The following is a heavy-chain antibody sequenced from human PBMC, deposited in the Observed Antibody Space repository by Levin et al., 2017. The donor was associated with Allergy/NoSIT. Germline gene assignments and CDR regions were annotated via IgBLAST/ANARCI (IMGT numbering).Heavy chain of an antibody. D-gene: IGHD2-15*01. CDR1: GGSISGYF. CDR2: IHYTGTT. V-gene: IGHV4-59*01. J-gene: IGHJ3*02. Sequence: SSETLSLTSTVSGGSISGYFWSWIRQPPGKGLEWIGYIHYTGTTSYNPSLQSRVTISVDTSKNHFSLWLSSVTAADAAVYYCARYCSGGGCQTKSFDIWGQGTVVTVSS. CDR3: ARYCSGGGCQTKSFDI.